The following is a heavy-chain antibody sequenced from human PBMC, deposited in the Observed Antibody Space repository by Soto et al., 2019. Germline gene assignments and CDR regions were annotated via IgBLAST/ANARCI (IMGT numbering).Heavy chain of an antibody. CDR1: GFTFSSYS. D-gene: IGHD3-9*01. V-gene: IGHV3-21*01. CDR3: ARVGILTGYYRYYFDY. CDR2: ISSSSSYI. Sequence: PRGSLGLCCAASGFTFSSYSMNWVRQAPGRGLEWVSSISSSSSYIYYADSVKGRFTISRDNAKNSLYLQMNSLRAEDTAVYYCARVGILTGYYRYYFDYWGQGTMVTVSS. J-gene: IGHJ4*02.